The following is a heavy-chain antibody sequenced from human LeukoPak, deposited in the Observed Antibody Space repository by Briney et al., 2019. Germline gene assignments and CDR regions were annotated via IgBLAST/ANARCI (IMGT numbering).Heavy chain of an antibody. CDR1: GYTFSSYA. CDR3: ARFKGNYYDSSGYSPYFDY. J-gene: IGHJ4*02. CDR2: IYSGGST. Sequence: GGSLRLSCVASGYTFSSYAMSWVRQAPGEGLEWVPVIYSGGSTYYADSVKGRFTISRDNSKNTLYLQMNSLRAEDTAVYYCARFKGNYYDSSGYSPYFDYWGQGTLVTVSS. V-gene: IGHV3-53*01. D-gene: IGHD3-22*01.